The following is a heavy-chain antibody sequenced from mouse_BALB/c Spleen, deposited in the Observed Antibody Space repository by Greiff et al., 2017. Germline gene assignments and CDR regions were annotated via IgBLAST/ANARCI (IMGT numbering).Heavy chain of an antibody. J-gene: IGHJ3*01. CDR1: GYAFSSYW. Sequence: VQLQQSGAELVRPGSSVKISCKASGYAFSSYWMNWVKQRPGQGLEWIGQIYPGDGDTNYNGKFKGKATLTADKSSSTAYMQLSSLTSEDSAVYFCARRGPDGNYVAYGGQGTLVTVSA. CDR3: ARRGPDGNYVAY. V-gene: IGHV1-80*01. CDR2: IYPGDGDT. D-gene: IGHD2-1*01.